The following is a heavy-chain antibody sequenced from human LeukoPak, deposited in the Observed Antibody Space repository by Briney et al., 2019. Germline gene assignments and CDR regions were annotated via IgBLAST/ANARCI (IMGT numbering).Heavy chain of an antibody. Sequence: GGSLRLSCEASGFTVSNNYMSWVRQAPGKGLEWVSIIYVGGGTYYADSVKGRFTMSRDNPKNTLYLQMNSLRADDTAVYYCARGQYYGSQSSRAFDFWAQGTLVTVSS. CDR3: ARGQYYGSQSSRAFDF. V-gene: IGHV3-66*01. CDR1: GFTVSNNY. D-gene: IGHD3-10*01. CDR2: IYVGGGT. J-gene: IGHJ4*02.